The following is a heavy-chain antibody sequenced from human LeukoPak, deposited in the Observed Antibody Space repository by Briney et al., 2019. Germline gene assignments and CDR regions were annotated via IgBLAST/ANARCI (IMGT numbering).Heavy chain of an antibody. J-gene: IGHJ5*02. Sequence: EASVKVSCKASGGTFSSYAISWVRQAPGQGPEWMGRIIPILGIANYAQKFQGRVTITADKSTSTAYMELSSLRSEDTAVYYCAGGGNGNWFDPWGQGTLVTVSS. CDR3: AGGGNGNWFDP. D-gene: IGHD1-1*01. CDR1: GGTFSSYA. CDR2: IIPILGIA. V-gene: IGHV1-69*04.